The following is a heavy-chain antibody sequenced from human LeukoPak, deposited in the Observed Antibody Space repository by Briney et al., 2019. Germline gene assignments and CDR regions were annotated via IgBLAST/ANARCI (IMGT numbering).Heavy chain of an antibody. J-gene: IGHJ4*02. CDR2: ISYSGST. Sequence: SETLSLTCTVSGGSLSRYYWSLIRQPPGKGLEWIGYISYSGSTNYNPSLKSRVTISVDTSKNQFSLKLSSVTAADTAVYYCASISSPWNSYFDYWGQGTLVTVSS. CDR3: ASISSPWNSYFDY. CDR1: GGSLSRYY. V-gene: IGHV4-59*12. D-gene: IGHD1-7*01.